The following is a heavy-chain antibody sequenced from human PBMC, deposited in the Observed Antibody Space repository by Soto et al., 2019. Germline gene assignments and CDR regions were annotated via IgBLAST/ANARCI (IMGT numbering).Heavy chain of an antibody. D-gene: IGHD1-26*01. CDR3: ARGRPMLGAKTFFDY. Sequence: PSETLSLTCKVSGDSVSSGRDFWSWIRQHPGMALEWIGYISYSGTTYYTPSLRSRVSISIDTSQNQFSLRLDSVTAADTAVYYCARGRPMLGAKTFFDYWGQGTRLTVSS. V-gene: IGHV4-31*03. CDR1: GDSVSSGRDF. CDR2: ISYSGTT. J-gene: IGHJ4*02.